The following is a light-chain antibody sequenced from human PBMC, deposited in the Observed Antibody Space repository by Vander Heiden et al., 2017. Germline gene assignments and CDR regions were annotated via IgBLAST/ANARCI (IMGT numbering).Light chain of an antibody. J-gene: IGLJ3*02. CDR1: SNNVGNQG. CDR3: LAWDSGLSAVV. Sequence: QAGLTQPPPVSKGLRQTATLTCTGNSNNVGNQGAGWLQQYQGHPPKLLAQRNNNRPSGISERLAASRAGNTEYPAIMGLQPEHETDDDGLAWDSGLSAVVFGGGTQLTVL. CDR2: RNN. V-gene: IGLV10-54*01.